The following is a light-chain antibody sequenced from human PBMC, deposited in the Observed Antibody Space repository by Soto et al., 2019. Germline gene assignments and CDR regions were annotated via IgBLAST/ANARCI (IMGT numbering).Light chain of an antibody. Sequence: DIQMTQSPSTLSASVGDRVTITCRASQSIKNWLAWYQQKPGEAPKLLIYKASTLESGVPSRFSGSGSGTEFTLTIICLQPDDVATYYCQQYNSYSQFTFGPGTKVDIK. CDR2: KAS. V-gene: IGKV1-5*03. J-gene: IGKJ3*01. CDR3: QQYNSYSQFT. CDR1: QSIKNW.